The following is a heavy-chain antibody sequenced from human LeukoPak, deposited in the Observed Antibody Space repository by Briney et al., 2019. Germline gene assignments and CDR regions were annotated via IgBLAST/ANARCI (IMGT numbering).Heavy chain of an antibody. CDR3: ARGRLAARHYFDY. V-gene: IGHV4-34*01. CDR2: INHSGST. Sequence: SETLSLTCAVYGGSFSGYYWSWIRQPPGKGLEWIGEINHSGSTNYNPSLKSRVTISVDTSKNQFSLKLSSVTAADTVVYYCARGRLAARHYFDYWGQGTLVTVSS. D-gene: IGHD6-6*01. J-gene: IGHJ4*02. CDR1: GGSFSGYY.